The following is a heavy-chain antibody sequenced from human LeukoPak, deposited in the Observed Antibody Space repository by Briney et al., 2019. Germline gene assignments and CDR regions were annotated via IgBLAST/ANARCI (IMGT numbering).Heavy chain of an antibody. CDR3: AISGVRGVIRYYFDY. CDR2: INAGNGNT. CDR1: GYTFTSYA. Sequence: GASVKVSCKASGYTFTSYAMHWVRQAPGQRLEWMGWINAGNGNTKYSQKFQGRVTITRDTFASTAYMELSSLRSEDTAVYYCAISGVRGVIRYYFDYWGQGTLVTVSS. V-gene: IGHV1-3*01. J-gene: IGHJ4*02. D-gene: IGHD3-10*01.